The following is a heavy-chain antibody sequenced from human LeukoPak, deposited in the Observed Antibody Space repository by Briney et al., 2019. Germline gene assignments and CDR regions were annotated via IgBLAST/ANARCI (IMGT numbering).Heavy chain of an antibody. Sequence: SVKASCKTSGGTFNNSAISWVRQAPGQGLEWLGGIMPLFGTAGYAQKFQGRVTITKDESTRTVYLELTSLTSDDTAVYYCARDVHGDYGSGWFDPGGQGTLVSVSS. J-gene: IGHJ5*02. D-gene: IGHD4-17*01. CDR2: IMPLFGTA. CDR3: ARDVHGDYGSGWFDP. CDR1: GGTFNNSA. V-gene: IGHV1-69*05.